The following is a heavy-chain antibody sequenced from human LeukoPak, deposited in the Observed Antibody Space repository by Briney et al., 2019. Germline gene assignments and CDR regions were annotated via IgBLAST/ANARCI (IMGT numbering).Heavy chain of an antibody. CDR2: IKQDGSEK. CDR1: GFTFSSYE. Sequence: PGGSLRLSCAASGFTFSSYEMNWVRQDPGKGLKWVTNIKQDGSEKYYAYSVKGRFTISRDNAKNSLYLQMNRLRAEETAVYSCARDRKGSGSIDYWGQGTLVTASS. J-gene: IGHJ4*02. V-gene: IGHV3-7*01. D-gene: IGHD3-22*01. CDR3: ARDRKGSGSIDY.